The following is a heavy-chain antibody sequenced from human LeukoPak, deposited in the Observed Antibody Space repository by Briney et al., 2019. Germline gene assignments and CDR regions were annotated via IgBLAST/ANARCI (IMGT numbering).Heavy chain of an antibody. J-gene: IGHJ4*02. D-gene: IGHD5-24*01. CDR1: GFTFSSYE. CDR3: ARRGGGYNGLDY. CDR2: ISSSSSYI. V-gene: IGHV3-21*01. Sequence: GGSLRLSCAASGFTFSSYEMNWVRQAPGKGLEWVSSISSSSSYIYYADSVKGRFTISRDNAKNSLYLQMNSLRAEDTAVYYCARRGGGYNGLDYWGQGTLVTVSS.